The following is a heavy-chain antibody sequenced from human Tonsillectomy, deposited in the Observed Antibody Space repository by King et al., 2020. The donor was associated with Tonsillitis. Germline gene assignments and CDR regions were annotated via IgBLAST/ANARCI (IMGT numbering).Heavy chain of an antibody. D-gene: IGHD3-22*01. CDR1: GFTFGSYA. Sequence: VQLVESGGGLVQPGGSLRLSCAASGFTFGSYAMSWVRQAPGKGLEWVSIISGGGGSTYYADSVKGRFTISRDNSKNTLYLQMNSLRVEDTAVYYCAKRTMIVVVKNYFDYWGQGTLVTVSS. J-gene: IGHJ4*02. V-gene: IGHV3-23*04. CDR2: ISGGGGST. CDR3: AKRTMIVVVKNYFDY.